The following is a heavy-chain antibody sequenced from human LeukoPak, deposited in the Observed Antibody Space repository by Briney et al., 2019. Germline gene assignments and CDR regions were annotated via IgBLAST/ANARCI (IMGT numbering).Heavy chain of an antibody. V-gene: IGHV4-39*01. Sequence: SETLSLTRTVSGGSISSSSYYWGWIRQPPGKGLEWVGSIYYSGSTYYNPSLKSRVTISVDTSKNQFSLQLSSVTAAGTAVYYCARLNNSSSWYFGEYFQHWGQGTLVTVSS. D-gene: IGHD6-13*01. CDR1: GGSISSSSYY. CDR2: IYYSGST. J-gene: IGHJ1*01. CDR3: ARLNNSSSWYFGEYFQH.